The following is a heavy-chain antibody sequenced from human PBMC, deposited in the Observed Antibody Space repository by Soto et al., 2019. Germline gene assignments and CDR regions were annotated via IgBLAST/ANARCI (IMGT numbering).Heavy chain of an antibody. V-gene: IGHV1-69*01. D-gene: IGHD2-21*02. CDR1: GGTFSSYA. J-gene: IGHJ6*02. Sequence: QVQLVQSGAEVKKPGSSVKVSCKASGGTFSSYAISWVRQAPGQGLEWMGGIIPIFATAIYAQKFQGRVTITADESTSTAYMELSSLRSEDTAVYYCASTGYCGGDCYTGYYYYGMDVWGQGTTVTVSS. CDR3: ASTGYCGGDCYTGYYYYGMDV. CDR2: IIPIFATA.